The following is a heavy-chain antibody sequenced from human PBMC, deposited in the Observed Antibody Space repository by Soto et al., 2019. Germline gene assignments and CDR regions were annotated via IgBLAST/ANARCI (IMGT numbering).Heavy chain of an antibody. D-gene: IGHD3-10*01. V-gene: IGHV4-59*01. CDR3: ARGKGYYGSGSYYRQYYHYYYMDV. CDR1: SGSISSYY. J-gene: IGHJ6*03. Sequence: SETLSLTCTVSSGSISSYYWSWIRQPPGKGLEWIGYIYYSGSTNYNPSLKSRVTISVETSKNQFSLKLSAVTAADTAGYYCARGKGYYGSGSYYRQYYHYYYMDVWGKGTTVTVSS. CDR2: IYYSGST.